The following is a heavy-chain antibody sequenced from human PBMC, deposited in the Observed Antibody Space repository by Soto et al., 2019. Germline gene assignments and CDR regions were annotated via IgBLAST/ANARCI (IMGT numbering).Heavy chain of an antibody. V-gene: IGHV4-4*02. CDR3: ARGSSSMTTVTDFDY. Sequence: QVQLQESGPGLVKPSGTLSLTCAVSGGSISSSNWWSWVRQPPGKGLEWIGEIYHSGSTNYNPSLKSRVTISVDKSKNQFSLELSAVTAADTAVYYCARGSSSMTTVTDFDYWGQGTLVTVSS. CDR2: IYHSGST. CDR1: GGSISSSNW. D-gene: IGHD4-17*01. J-gene: IGHJ4*02.